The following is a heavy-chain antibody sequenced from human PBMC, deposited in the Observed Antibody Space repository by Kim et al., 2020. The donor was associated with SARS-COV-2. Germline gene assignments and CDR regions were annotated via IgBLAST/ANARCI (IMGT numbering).Heavy chain of an antibody. CDR3: SRLRVAMHGRRTYYFDI. Sequence: GGSLRLSCAASGVTVGSNYMSWVRQAPGKGLEWVSLIQTGGSTYYADSVRGRFVISRDSSKDTVFLQMNSLRAEDTALYYCSRLRVAMHGRRTYYFDIWGQGTLVTVSS. V-gene: IGHV3-53*01. CDR1: GVTVGSNY. J-gene: IGHJ4*02. D-gene: IGHD2-15*01. CDR2: IQTGGST.